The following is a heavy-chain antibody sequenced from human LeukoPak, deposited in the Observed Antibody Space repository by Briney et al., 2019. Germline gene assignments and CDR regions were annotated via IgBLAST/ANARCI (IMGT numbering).Heavy chain of an antibody. CDR3: ARTTTDAYYYYGMDV. D-gene: IGHD1-1*01. CDR1: GGSISSYY. Sequence: SETLSLTCTVSGGSISSYYWSWIRQPAGKGLEWIGRIYTSGSTNYNPSLKSRVTMSVDTSKNQSSLKLRSVTAADTAVYYCARTTTDAYYYYGMDVWGQGTTVTVSS. CDR2: IYTSGST. J-gene: IGHJ6*02. V-gene: IGHV4-4*07.